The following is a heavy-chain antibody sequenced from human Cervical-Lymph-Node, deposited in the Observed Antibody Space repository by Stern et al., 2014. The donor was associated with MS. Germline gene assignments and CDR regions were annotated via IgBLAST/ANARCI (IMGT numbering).Heavy chain of an antibody. CDR1: GYSFTANW. J-gene: IGHJ4*02. D-gene: IGHD4-17*01. CDR3: ARDYGDYAFDY. Sequence: QLVQSGAEVKKPGESLKISCKGSGYSFTANWIAWVRQMPGKGLEWMGIIYPGDSDPKYSPTFQGQVTISADKSISTAYLQWSSLKASDTAMYYCARDYGDYAFDYWGQGTLVTVSS. V-gene: IGHV5-51*01. CDR2: IYPGDSDP.